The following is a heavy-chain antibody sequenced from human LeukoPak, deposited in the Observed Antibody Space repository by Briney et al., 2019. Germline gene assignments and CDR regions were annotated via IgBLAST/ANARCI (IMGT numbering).Heavy chain of an antibody. Sequence: GSLRLSCAGSGFPFSIYPMSWVRPAPGKGLEWVSSISGSGGYAYYANSVKGRFITSRDNSKNTLYLQMNSLRAEDTAVYYCAKDLFGGPARAFFDYWGQGTLVTVSS. V-gene: IGHV3-23*01. J-gene: IGHJ4*02. D-gene: IGHD3-16*01. CDR1: GFPFSIYP. CDR2: ISGSGGYA. CDR3: AKDLFGGPARAFFDY.